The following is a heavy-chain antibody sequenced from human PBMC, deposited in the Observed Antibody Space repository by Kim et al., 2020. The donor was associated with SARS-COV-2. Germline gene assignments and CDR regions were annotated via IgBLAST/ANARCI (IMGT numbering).Heavy chain of an antibody. CDR1: GGSFSGYY. D-gene: IGHD3-10*01. CDR3: SRGRYGSGRYFRFHYGM. Sequence: SETLSLTCAVYGGSFSGYYWSWIRQPPGKGLEWMGEINHSGSTNYNPSLKSRVTISVDASTNQFSLTLSSVTAAATAVYYCSRGRYGSGRYFRFHYGM. V-gene: IGHV4-34*01. J-gene: IGHJ6*01. CDR2: INHSGST.